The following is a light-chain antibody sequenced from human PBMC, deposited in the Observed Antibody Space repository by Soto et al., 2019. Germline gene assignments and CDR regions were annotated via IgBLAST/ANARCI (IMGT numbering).Light chain of an antibody. CDR2: GNS. CDR3: QSYDSSLSGHV. CDR1: SSNIGAGYD. Sequence: QSALTQPPSVSGAPGQRVTISCTGSSSNIGAGYDVHWYPQLPGTAPKLLIYGNSNRPSGVPDRFSGSKSGTSASLAITGLQAEDEADYYCQSYDSSLSGHVFGTGTKVTVL. V-gene: IGLV1-40*01. J-gene: IGLJ1*01.